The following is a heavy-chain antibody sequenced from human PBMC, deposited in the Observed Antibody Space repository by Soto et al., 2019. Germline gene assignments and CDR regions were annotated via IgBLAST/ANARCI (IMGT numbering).Heavy chain of an antibody. CDR3: ARGESGIAVAGPFFDY. CDR2: INPSGGST. D-gene: IGHD6-19*01. CDR1: GYTFTSYY. V-gene: IGHV1-46*01. Sequence: ASVKVSCKASGYTFTSYYMHWVRQAPGQGLEWMGIINPSGGSTSYAQKFQGRVTMTRDTSTSTVYMELSSLRSEDTAVYYCARGESGIAVAGPFFDYWGQGTLVTVSS. J-gene: IGHJ4*02.